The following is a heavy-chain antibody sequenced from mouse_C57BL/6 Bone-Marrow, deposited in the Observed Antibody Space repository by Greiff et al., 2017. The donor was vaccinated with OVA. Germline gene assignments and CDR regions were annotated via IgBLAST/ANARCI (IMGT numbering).Heavy chain of an antibody. CDR2: IHPNSGST. CDR3: APYYGSSCGGYFDY. CDR1: GYTFTSYW. J-gene: IGHJ2*01. D-gene: IGHD1-1*01. V-gene: IGHV1-64*01. Sequence: QVQLQQPGAELAKPGASVKLSCKASGYTFTSYWMHWVKQRPGQGLEWIGMIHPNSGSTNYNEKFKSKATLTVDKSSSTAYMQLSGLTSEDSAVFCGAPYYGSSCGGYFDYWGQGTTLTVSS.